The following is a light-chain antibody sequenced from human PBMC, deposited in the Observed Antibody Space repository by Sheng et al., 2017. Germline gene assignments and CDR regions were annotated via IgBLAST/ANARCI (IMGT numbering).Light chain of an antibody. J-gene: IGKJ1*01. CDR1: QSVSNK. CDR2: AAS. V-gene: IGKV3-15*01. Sequence: EIVMTQSPGTLSVSPGERATLSCRASQSVSNKLAWYQQKPGQAPRLLIYAASTRATGIPARFSGSGSGTEFTLIITRLEPEDFAVYYCQQYDTSPWTFGQGTKVEIK. CDR3: QQYDTSPWT.